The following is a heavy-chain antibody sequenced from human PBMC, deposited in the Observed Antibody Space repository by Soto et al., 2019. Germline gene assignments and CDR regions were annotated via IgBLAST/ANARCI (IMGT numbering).Heavy chain of an antibody. Sequence: EVQLLESGGGLVQPGGSLRLSCAASGFTFSSYAMNWVRKAPGKGLEWVSVISGSGDSTFYADYVKGRFTISRDNSNQTLYLHMKSLSVEDTAVYYLARRNSGWYFDPWGRGTLVTVSS. D-gene: IGHD4-4*01. J-gene: IGHJ2*01. V-gene: IGHV3-23*01. CDR2: ISGSGDST. CDR3: ARRNSGWYFDP. CDR1: GFTFSSYA.